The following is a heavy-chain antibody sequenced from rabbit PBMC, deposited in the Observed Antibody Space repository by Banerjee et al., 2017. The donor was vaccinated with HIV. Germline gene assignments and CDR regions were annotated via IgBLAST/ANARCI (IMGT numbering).Heavy chain of an antibody. V-gene: IGHV1S40*01. D-gene: IGHD1-1*01. CDR3: ASGHSSGYYIDT. J-gene: IGHJ2*01. Sequence: QSLEESGGDLVKPGASLTLTCTASGFSFSSSYYMCWVRQAPGKGLEWIACIYAGSSGSTYDASRAKGRFTISKTSSTTVTLQMTSLTAADTATYFCASGHSSGYYIDTRGPGTLVTVS. CDR2: IYAGSSGST. CDR1: GFSFSSSYY.